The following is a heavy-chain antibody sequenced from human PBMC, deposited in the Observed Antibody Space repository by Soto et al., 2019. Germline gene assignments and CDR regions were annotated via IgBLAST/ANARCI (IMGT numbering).Heavy chain of an antibody. CDR2: ISGSVGST. D-gene: IGHD6-19*01. Sequence: PGGSLRLSCAASGFTFSSYAMSWVRQAPGKGLEWFSAISGSVGSTYYADSVKGRFTISRDNSKNTLYLQMNSLRAEDTAVYYCAKDLFSWLEPIEKDYWGQGTLVTVSS. CDR3: AKDLFSWLEPIEKDY. V-gene: IGHV3-23*01. CDR1: GFTFSSYA. J-gene: IGHJ4*02.